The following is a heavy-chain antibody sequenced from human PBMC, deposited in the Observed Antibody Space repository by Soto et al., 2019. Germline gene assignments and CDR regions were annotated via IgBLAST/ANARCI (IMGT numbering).Heavy chain of an antibody. V-gene: IGHV3-11*01. CDR1: GFTFSDLY. CDR2: ISGGGETI. CDR3: ASDPYYYASGY. Sequence: PGGSLRLSCAASGFTFSDLYMTWIRQAPGKGLEWVSYISGGGETIHYADSVKGRFTVSRDNARKSPYLQMSSLRAEDTAVYYCASDPYYYASGYWGQGTLVTVSS. J-gene: IGHJ4*02. D-gene: IGHD3-10*01.